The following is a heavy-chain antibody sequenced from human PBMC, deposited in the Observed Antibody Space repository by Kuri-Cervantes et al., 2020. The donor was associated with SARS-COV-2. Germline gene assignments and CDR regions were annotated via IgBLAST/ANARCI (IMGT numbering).Heavy chain of an antibody. V-gene: IGHV3-23*01. D-gene: IGHD1-26*01. CDR3: ARDASYSGSYGSFQH. CDR1: GGSFSGYY. CDR2: ISGSGGST. J-gene: IGHJ1*01. Sequence: ETLSLTCAVYGGSFSGYYWSWIRQPPGKGLEWVSAISGSGGSTYYADSVKGRFTISRDNSKNTLYLQMNTLKTEDTAMFYCARDASYSGSYGSFQHWGQGTLVTVSS.